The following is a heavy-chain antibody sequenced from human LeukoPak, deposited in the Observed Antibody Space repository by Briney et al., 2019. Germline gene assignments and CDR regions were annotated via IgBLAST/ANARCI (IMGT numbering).Heavy chain of an antibody. CDR3: ARLFGDDFWSGYYSGYYGMDV. CDR1: GYTFTSYG. Sequence: GASVKVSCKASGYTFTSYGISWVRQAPGQGLEWMGWISAYNGNTNYAQKLQGRVTMTTDTSTSTAYMELRSLRSDDTAVYYCARLFGDDFWSGYYSGYYGMDVWGQGTTVTVSS. D-gene: IGHD3-3*01. V-gene: IGHV1-18*01. CDR2: ISAYNGNT. J-gene: IGHJ6*02.